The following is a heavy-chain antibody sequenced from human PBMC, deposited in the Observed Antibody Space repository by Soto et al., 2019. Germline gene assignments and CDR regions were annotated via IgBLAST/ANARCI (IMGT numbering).Heavy chain of an antibody. V-gene: IGHV4-4*02. CDR1: GGSISSSNW. CDR2: IYHSGST. Sequence: QVQLQESGPGLVKPSGTLSLTCAVSGGSISSSNWWSWVRQTPGKGLEWIGEIYHSGSTNYNPSLNSRVTMSADKSKNQFSLKLSSVSAADTAVYYCARERAFGETSPGYYYYGMDVWGQGTTVTVSS. CDR3: ARERAFGETSPGYYYYGMDV. D-gene: IGHD3-10*01. J-gene: IGHJ6*02.